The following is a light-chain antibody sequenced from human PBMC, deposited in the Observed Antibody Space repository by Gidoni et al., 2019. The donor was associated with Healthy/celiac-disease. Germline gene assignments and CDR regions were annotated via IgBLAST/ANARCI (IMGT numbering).Light chain of an antibody. CDR1: SSNIGAGYD. V-gene: IGLV1-40*01. CDR3: QSYDSSLSGFYV. CDR2: GNS. J-gene: IGLJ1*01. Sequence: QSVLTQPPSVSGAPGQRVTISCTGRSSNIGAGYDVHWYQQLPGTAHKLLIYGNSNRPSGVPDRFSGSKSGTSASLAITGLQAEDEADYYCQSYDSSLSGFYVFGTGTKVT.